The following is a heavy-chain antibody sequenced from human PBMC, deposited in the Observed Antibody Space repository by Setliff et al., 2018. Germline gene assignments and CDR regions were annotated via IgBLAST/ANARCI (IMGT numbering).Heavy chain of an antibody. J-gene: IGHJ4*02. V-gene: IGHV1-69*06. Sequence: SVKVSCKASGGTFSSYAISWVRQAPGQGLEWMGRIIPIFGTANYAQKFQGRVTITADKSTSTAYMELSSLRSEDTAVYYCARDRDHRDFFMGTFDYWGLGTLVTAPQ. D-gene: IGHD2-21*02. CDR1: GGTFSSYA. CDR2: IIPIFGTA. CDR3: ARDRDHRDFFMGTFDY.